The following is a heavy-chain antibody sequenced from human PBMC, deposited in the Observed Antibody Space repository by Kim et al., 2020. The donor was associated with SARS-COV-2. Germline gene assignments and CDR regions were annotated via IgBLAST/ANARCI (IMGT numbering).Heavy chain of an antibody. CDR2: ISAYNGNT. J-gene: IGHJ6*02. D-gene: IGHD2-15*01. V-gene: IGHV1-18*01. Sequence: ASVKVSCKASGYTFTSYGISWVRQAPGQGLEWMGWISAYNGNTNYAQKLQGRVTMTTDTSTSTAYMELRSLRSDDTAVYYCAREGGCSGGSCYNYYGMDVWGQGTTVTVSS. CDR1: GYTFTSYG. CDR3: AREGGCSGGSCYNYYGMDV.